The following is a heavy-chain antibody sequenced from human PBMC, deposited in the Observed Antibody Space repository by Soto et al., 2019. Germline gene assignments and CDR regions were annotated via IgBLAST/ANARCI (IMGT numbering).Heavy chain of an antibody. CDR2: INPNSGGT. CDR3: ARGPLLGIDQPSDPFDY. Sequence: ASVKVSCKASGYTFTGYYMHWVRQAPGQGLEWMGWINPNSGGTNYAQKFQGWVTMTRDTSISTAYMELSRLRSDDTAVYYCARGPLLGIDQPSDPFDYWGQGTLVTVSS. D-gene: IGHD7-27*01. J-gene: IGHJ4*02. V-gene: IGHV1-2*04. CDR1: GYTFTGYY.